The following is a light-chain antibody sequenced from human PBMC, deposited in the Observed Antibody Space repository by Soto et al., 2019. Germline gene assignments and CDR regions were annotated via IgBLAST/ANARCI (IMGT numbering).Light chain of an antibody. Sequence: DIQMTQSPSSLSASVGDRVTITCRASQSISTYLNWYQQKPGKAPRLLIYAASSLQSGVPSRFSGSGSGTDFTLNISSLQPEDFATYYCQQSHSAPWTFGQGTKVDIK. CDR2: AAS. V-gene: IGKV1-39*01. J-gene: IGKJ1*01. CDR1: QSISTY. CDR3: QQSHSAPWT.